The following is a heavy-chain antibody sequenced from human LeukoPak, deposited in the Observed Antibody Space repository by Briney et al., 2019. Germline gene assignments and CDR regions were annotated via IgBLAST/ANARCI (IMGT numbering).Heavy chain of an antibody. CDR3: ARTKKVQLERRQAAFDI. D-gene: IGHD1-1*01. V-gene: IGHV1-2*02. CDR2: INPNSGGT. CDR1: GYTFTGYY. Sequence: GASVKVSCKASGYTFTGYYMHWMRQAPGQGLEWMGWINPNSGGTNYAQKFQGRVTMTRDTSISTAYMELSRLRSDDTAVYYCARTKKVQLERRQAAFDIWGQGTMVTVSS. J-gene: IGHJ3*02.